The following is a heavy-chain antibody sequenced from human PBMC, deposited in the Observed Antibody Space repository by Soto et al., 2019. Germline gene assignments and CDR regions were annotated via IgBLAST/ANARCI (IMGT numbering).Heavy chain of an antibody. J-gene: IGHJ6*02. CDR2: IDAGNGNT. CDR3: ARMATISVTPYGMDV. CDR1: GYTFTSYA. D-gene: IGHD5-12*01. V-gene: IGHV1-3*01. Sequence: ASVKVSCKASGYTFTSYAMHWVRQAPGQRLEWMGWIDAGNGNTKYSQKFQDRVTITRDTSASTAYMELSSLRSEDTAVYYCARMATISVTPYGMDVWGQGTTVTVSS.